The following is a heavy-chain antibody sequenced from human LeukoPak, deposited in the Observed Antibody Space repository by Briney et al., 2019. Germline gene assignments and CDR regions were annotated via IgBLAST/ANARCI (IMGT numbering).Heavy chain of an antibody. CDR1: GYTLTELS. Sequence: ASVKVSCKVSGYTLTELSMHWVRQAPGKGLEWMGGFDPEDGETIYAQKFQGRVTMTEDTSTDTAYMELSSLRSEDTAVYYCATCSSTSCYGSLFDYWGQGTLVTVSS. V-gene: IGHV1-24*01. CDR2: FDPEDGET. J-gene: IGHJ4*02. CDR3: ATCSSTSCYGSLFDY. D-gene: IGHD2-2*01.